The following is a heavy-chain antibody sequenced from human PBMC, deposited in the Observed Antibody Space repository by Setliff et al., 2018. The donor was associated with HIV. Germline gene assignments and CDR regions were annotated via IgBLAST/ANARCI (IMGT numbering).Heavy chain of an antibody. CDR2: IYYSGST. Sequence: PSETLSLTCNVSGGSINTGGYYWSWIRQHPGKGLEWIGYIYYSGSTNYNPSLKSRVTISADTSKNQISLKLSSVTAADTAVYFCARVSTWIQLPYWYFDLWGRGTLVTVSS. D-gene: IGHD5-18*01. CDR3: ARVSTWIQLPYWYFDL. J-gene: IGHJ2*01. V-gene: IGHV4-61*08. CDR1: GGSINTGGYY.